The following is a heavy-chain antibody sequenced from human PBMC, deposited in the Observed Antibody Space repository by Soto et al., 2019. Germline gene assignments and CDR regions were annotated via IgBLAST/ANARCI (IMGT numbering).Heavy chain of an antibody. J-gene: IGHJ6*02. V-gene: IGHV3-21*01. Sequence: GGSLRLSCAASGFTFSSYSMNWVRQAPGKGLEWVSSISSSSYIYYADSVKGRFTISRDNAKNSLYLQMNSLRAEDTAVYYCARSMWRHPYGPAEYYGMDVWGQGTTVTVSS. D-gene: IGHD2-21*01. CDR1: GFTFSSYS. CDR2: ISSSSYI. CDR3: ARSMWRHPYGPAEYYGMDV.